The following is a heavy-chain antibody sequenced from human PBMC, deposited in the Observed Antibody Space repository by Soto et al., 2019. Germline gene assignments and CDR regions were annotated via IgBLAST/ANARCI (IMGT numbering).Heavy chain of an antibody. CDR3: ARDTDGLHY. J-gene: IGHJ4*02. V-gene: IGHV3-74*01. CDR1: GQIVRISM. Sequence: SLRLGRAACGQIVRISMVHLFCQAPGKGLVWVSRINTDGSITDYADSVKGRFTVSRDNPKNTLYLQMNSLRAEDTAVYYCARDTDGLHYWGQGTLVTVSS. CDR2: INTDGSIT.